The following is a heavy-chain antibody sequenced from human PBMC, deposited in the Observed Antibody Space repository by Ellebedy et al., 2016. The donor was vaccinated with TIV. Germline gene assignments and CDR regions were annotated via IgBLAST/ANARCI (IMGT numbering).Heavy chain of an antibody. CDR1: GYTFINYW. CDR2: ISPADSDT. CDR3: ARHVGDGSHFDY. Sequence: GESLKISCTGSGYTFINYWIGWVRQMPGKGLEWMGIISPADSDTRYSPSFQVQVTISVDKSINTASLQWSSLKASDSAMYYCARHVGDGSHFDYWGQGTLVTVSS. V-gene: IGHV5-51*01. D-gene: IGHD5-24*01. J-gene: IGHJ4*02.